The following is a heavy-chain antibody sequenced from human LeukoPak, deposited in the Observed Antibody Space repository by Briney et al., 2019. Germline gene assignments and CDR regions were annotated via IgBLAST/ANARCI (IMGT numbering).Heavy chain of an antibody. CDR3: ARGQNLQLWLLDWFDP. CDR1: GXXXXGYY. Sequence: YGXXXXGYYWSWIRQPPGKGLEWIGEINHSGSTNYNPSLKSRVTISVDTSKNQFSLKLSSVTAADTAVYYCARGQNLQLWLLDWFDPWGQGTLVTVSS. D-gene: IGHD5-18*01. CDR2: INHSGST. V-gene: IGHV4-34*01. J-gene: IGHJ5*02.